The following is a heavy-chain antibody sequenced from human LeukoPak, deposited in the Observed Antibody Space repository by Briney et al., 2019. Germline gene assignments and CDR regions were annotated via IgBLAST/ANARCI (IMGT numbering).Heavy chain of an antibody. V-gene: IGHV1-8*01. CDR1: GYTFTSYD. CDR3: ARGGRGGGYYYYYYYMDV. Sequence: ASVKVSCKASGYTFTSYDINWVRQATGQGLEWMGWMNPNSGNTGYAQKFQGRVTMTRNTSISTAYMELSSLRSEDTAVYYCARGGRGGGYYYYYYYMDVWGKGTTVTISS. CDR2: MNPNSGNT. J-gene: IGHJ6*03. D-gene: IGHD3-16*01.